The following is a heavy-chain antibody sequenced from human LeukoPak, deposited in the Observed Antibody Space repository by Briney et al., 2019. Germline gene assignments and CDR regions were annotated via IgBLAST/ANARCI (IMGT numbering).Heavy chain of an antibody. CDR3: ARGPTISETGYFDY. CDR2: INHRGDT. J-gene: IGHJ4*03. D-gene: IGHD1-1*01. V-gene: IGHV4-34*01. CDR1: GGSFSSYY. Sequence: SETLSLTCAVYGGSFSSYYWSWLRQSPGKGLEWVAEINHRGDTNYNPSVKSRVTISVDTSKNQFSLKVTSLTAADTAVYYCARGPTISETGYFDYWGQGTLVTVSS.